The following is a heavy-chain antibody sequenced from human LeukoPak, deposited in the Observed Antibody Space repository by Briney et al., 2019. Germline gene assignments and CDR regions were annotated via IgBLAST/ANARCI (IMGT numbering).Heavy chain of an antibody. D-gene: IGHD6-19*01. J-gene: IGHJ4*02. CDR2: INHSGST. CDR3: ARGPIGWYSLSHFVY. CDR1: GGSFSGYY. Sequence: PSETLSLTCAVYGGSFSGYYWSWIRQPPGKGLEWIGEINHSGSTNYNPSLKSRVTISVDTSKNQFSLKLSSVTAADTAVYYCARGPIGWYSLSHFVYWGQGTLVTVSS. V-gene: IGHV4-34*01.